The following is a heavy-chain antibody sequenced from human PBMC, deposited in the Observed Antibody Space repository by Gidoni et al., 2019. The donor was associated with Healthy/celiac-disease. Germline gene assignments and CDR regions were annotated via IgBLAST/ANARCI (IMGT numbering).Heavy chain of an antibody. CDR1: GGTFSSYA. CDR2: IIPIFGTA. Sequence: EKVSCKASGGTFSSYAISWVRQAPGQGLEWMGGIIPIFGTANYAQKFQGRVTITADKSTSTAYMELSSLRSEDTAVYYCARHGYSYGLVLYGMDVWGQGTTVTVSS. CDR3: ARHGYSYGLVLYGMDV. D-gene: IGHD5-18*01. J-gene: IGHJ6*02. V-gene: IGHV1-69*06.